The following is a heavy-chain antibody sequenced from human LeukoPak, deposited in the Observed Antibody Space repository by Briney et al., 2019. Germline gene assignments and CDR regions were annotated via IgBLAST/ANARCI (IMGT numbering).Heavy chain of an antibody. J-gene: IGHJ4*02. D-gene: IGHD5-18*01. Sequence: PGGSLRLSCTASGFTFSNYAMSWVRQAPGKGLGWVSAISGSGAGTYYGDSVRGRFTISRDNSENTLYLQMNSLRAEDTAVYYCAKGVYNYGPFGFDSWGQGTLVAVSS. CDR2: ISGSGAGT. CDR1: GFTFSNYA. CDR3: AKGVYNYGPFGFDS. V-gene: IGHV3-23*01.